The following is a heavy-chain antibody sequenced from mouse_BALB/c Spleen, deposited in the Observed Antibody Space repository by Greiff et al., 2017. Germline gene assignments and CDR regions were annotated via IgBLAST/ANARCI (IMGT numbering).Heavy chain of an antibody. V-gene: IGHV5-9-4*01. CDR3: ARGDYGSYVRFAD. CDR2: ISSGGSYT. D-gene: IGHD2-1*01. J-gene: IGHJ3*01. CDR1: GFTFSSYA. Sequence: EVKLMESGGGLVKPGGSLKLSCAASGFTFSSYAMSWVRQSPEKRLEWVAEISSGGSYTYFPDTVTGRFTISRDNAKNTLYLEMSSLRSEDTAVYYCARGDYGSYVRFADWGQGTLVTVSA.